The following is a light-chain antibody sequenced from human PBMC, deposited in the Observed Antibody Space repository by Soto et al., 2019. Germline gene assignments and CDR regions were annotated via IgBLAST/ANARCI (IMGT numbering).Light chain of an antibody. J-gene: IGKJ4*01. CDR3: QQYNSYYPLT. CDR1: QSITRW. Sequence: DIQIAQSPSTLSASVGDRVTITCRASQSITRWLAWYQQKPGEAPKLLIYDASSLESGVPSRFSGSGSGTDFTLTLSSLQPDDFANYYCQQYNSYYPLTFGGGTKVDIK. V-gene: IGKV1-5*01. CDR2: DAS.